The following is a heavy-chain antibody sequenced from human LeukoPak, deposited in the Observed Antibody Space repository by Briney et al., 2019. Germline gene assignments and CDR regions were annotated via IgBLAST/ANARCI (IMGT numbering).Heavy chain of an antibody. V-gene: IGHV3-48*04. CDR2: ISSSSSTI. J-gene: IGHJ4*02. Sequence: GGSLRLSCAASGFTFSSYSMNWVRQAPGKGLEWVSYISSSSSTIYYADSVKGRFTISRDNAKNSLYLQMNSLRAEDTAVYYCARDWRERGAYFDYWGQGTLVTVSS. D-gene: IGHD3-10*01. CDR1: GFTFSSYS. CDR3: ARDWRERGAYFDY.